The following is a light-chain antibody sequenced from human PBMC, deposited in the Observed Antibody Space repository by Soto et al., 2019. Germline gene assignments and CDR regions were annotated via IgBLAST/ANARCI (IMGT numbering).Light chain of an antibody. V-gene: IGLV2-8*01. CDR2: EVT. Sequence: QSALTQPPSASGSIGQSVTISCTGTSSDVGRYNYVSWYQQHPGKAPRVIIFEVTKRPSGVPDRFSGSKSGNTASLTVSGLRAEDEADYYCSSYGGSNTVVFGGGTQLTVL. CDR1: SSDVGRYNY. CDR3: SSYGGSNTVV. J-gene: IGLJ2*01.